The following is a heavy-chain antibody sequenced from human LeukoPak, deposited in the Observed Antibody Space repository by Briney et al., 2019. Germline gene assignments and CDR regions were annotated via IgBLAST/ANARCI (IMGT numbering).Heavy chain of an antibody. Sequence: SETLSLTCSVSGGSISSYYRGWVRQPAGKGLEGIGRIYTRGRTNYNPSLKSRVNMSVDTSKNQFSLKLSSVTAADTAVYYCARDGYDSGSYSYYYYYYYMDVWGKGTTVTISS. CDR1: GGSISSYY. D-gene: IGHD3-10*01. CDR3: ARDGYDSGSYSYYYYYYYMDV. J-gene: IGHJ6*03. V-gene: IGHV4-4*07. CDR2: IYTRGRT.